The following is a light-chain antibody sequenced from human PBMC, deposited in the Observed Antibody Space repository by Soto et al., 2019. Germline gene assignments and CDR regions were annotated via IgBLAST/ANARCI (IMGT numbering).Light chain of an antibody. V-gene: IGKV3-20*01. CDR3: QQYGSSPRT. CDR1: QSVSSSY. J-gene: IGKJ1*01. CDR2: GAS. Sequence: DIVLTQSPGTLSLSPGDRATLSCRASQSVSSSYLAWYQQKPGQDPRLLIYGASSRATGIPDRFSGSGSGTDFTLTISRLEPEDVAVYYCQQYGSSPRTFGQGTKLEIK.